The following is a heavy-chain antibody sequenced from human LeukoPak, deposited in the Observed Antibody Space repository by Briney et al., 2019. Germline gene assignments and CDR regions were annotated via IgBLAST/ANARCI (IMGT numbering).Heavy chain of an antibody. V-gene: IGHV1-69*04. D-gene: IGHD2-15*01. CDR2: IIPILGIA. CDR3: ARFVVVLYYYYGMDV. Sequence: SVKVSCKASGGTFSSYAISWVRQAPGQGLEWMGRIIPILGIANYAQKFQGRVTMTRNTSISTAYMELSSLRSEDTAVYYCARFVVVLYYYYGMDVWGQGTTVTVSS. J-gene: IGHJ6*02. CDR1: GGTFSSYA.